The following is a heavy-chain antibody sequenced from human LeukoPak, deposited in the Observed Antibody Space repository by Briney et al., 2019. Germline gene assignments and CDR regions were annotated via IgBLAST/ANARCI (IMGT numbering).Heavy chain of an antibody. CDR3: ARASVLLSADY. CDR1: GGSISSYY. J-gene: IGHJ4*02. Sequence: SESLSLTCTVSGGSISSYYWSWSRQRPRKGLGWIGYIYYSASTNYNPSLKSRVTISVDTSKNQFSLKLSSVTAADTAVYYCARASVLLSADYWGQETLVTVSS. D-gene: IGHD3-16*01. V-gene: IGHV4-59*01. CDR2: IYYSAST.